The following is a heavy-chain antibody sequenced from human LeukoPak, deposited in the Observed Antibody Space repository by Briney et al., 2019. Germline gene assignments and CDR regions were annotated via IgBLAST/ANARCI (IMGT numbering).Heavy chain of an antibody. Sequence: GGSLRLSCAASGFTFSSYEMNWVRQAPGRGLEWISYISNSDNTIYYADSVKGRFTISRDNAKNSLYLQMNSLRAEDTAVYYCAGKVTGSYAFDIWGQGTMVTVSS. CDR3: AGKVTGSYAFDI. J-gene: IGHJ3*02. CDR2: ISNSDNTI. CDR1: GFTFSSYE. D-gene: IGHD3-9*01. V-gene: IGHV3-48*03.